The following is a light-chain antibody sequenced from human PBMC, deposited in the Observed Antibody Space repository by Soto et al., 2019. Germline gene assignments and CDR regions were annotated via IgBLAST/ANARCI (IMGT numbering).Light chain of an antibody. Sequence: DIQMTQSPSTLSASVGDRVTITCRASQSISPWLAWYQQKPGKAPKLLINKASILQNGVSSRFSGSGSGTEFTLTISRLQPDDIATYYCQQYHTNWTFGQGTKVEIK. CDR1: QSISPW. CDR2: KAS. CDR3: QQYHTNWT. J-gene: IGKJ1*01. V-gene: IGKV1-5*03.